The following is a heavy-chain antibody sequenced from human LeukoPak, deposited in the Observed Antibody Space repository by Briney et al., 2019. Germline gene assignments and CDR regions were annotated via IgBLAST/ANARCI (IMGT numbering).Heavy chain of an antibody. CDR1: GYTFTSYG. J-gene: IGHJ3*02. Sequence: ASVKVSCKASGYTFTSYGISWVRQAPGQGLEWMGWISAYNGNTNYAQKLQGRVTMTTDTSTSTTYMELRSLRSDDTAVYYCARDGRPIAAATVDAFDIWGQGTMVTVSS. V-gene: IGHV1-18*01. CDR3: ARDGRPIAAATVDAFDI. CDR2: ISAYNGNT. D-gene: IGHD6-13*01.